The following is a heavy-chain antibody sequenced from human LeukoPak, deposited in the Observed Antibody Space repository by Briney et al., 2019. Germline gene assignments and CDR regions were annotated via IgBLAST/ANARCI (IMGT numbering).Heavy chain of an antibody. CDR3: AREPDSSGWGFDY. V-gene: IGHV4-61*02. CDR1: GGSISSGSYY. J-gene: IGHJ4*02. D-gene: IGHD6-19*01. Sequence: SETLSLTCTVSGGSISSGSYYWSWIRQPAGKGLEWIGRIYTSGSTNYNPSLKSRVTISVDTSKNQFSLKLSSVTAADTAVHYCAREPDSSGWGFDYWGQGTLVTVSS. CDR2: IYTSGST.